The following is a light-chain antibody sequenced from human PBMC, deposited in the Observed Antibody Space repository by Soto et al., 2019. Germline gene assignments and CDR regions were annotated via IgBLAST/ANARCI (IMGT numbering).Light chain of an antibody. Sequence: QYVLTQPPSASGSPGQSVTVSCTGTSSDVGGYNYVSWYQQQPGKAPKLIIYEVSRRPSGVPDRFSGSKSGNTASLTVSGLQAEDEADYYCSSYAGSNNVIFGGGTQLTVL. CDR2: EVS. CDR3: SSYAGSNNVI. J-gene: IGLJ2*01. V-gene: IGLV2-8*01. CDR1: SSDVGGYNY.